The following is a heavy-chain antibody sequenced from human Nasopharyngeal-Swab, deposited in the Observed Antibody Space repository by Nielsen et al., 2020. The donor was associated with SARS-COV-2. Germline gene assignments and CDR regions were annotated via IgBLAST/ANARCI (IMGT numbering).Heavy chain of an antibody. J-gene: IGHJ4*02. CDR2: VSANGDIT. V-gene: IGHV3-23*01. Sequence: GESLKISCAASGFTFSSFAMSWVRQAPGKGLEWVSAVSANGDITYYADSVKGRFTVSRDNSKNTLYLQMNSLRAEDTAVYYCARVHLVIVPATFDYWGQGTLVTVSS. CDR1: GFTFSSFA. CDR3: ARVHLVIVPATFDY. D-gene: IGHD2-2*01.